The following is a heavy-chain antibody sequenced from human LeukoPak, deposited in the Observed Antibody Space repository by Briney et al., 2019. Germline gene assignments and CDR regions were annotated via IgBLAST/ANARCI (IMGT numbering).Heavy chain of an antibody. CDR3: ARYRLGELSLGY. V-gene: IGHV1-2*02. CDR2: INPNSGGT. D-gene: IGHD3-16*02. J-gene: IGHJ4*02. Sequence: ASVKVSCKASGYTFTGYYMHWARQAPGQGLEWMGWINPNSGGTNYAQKFQGRVTMTRDTSISTAYMELSRLRSDDTAVYYCARYRLGELSLGYWGQGTLVTVSS. CDR1: GYTFTGYY.